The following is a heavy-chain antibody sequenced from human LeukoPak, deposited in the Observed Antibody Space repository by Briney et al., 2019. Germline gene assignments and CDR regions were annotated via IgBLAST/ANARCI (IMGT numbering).Heavy chain of an antibody. CDR3: ARTGVVIRAFDASDN. J-gene: IGHJ3*02. Sequence: PGGSLRLSCAASGFMFNTYAINWVRQAPGKGLEWVALISYDGRSEYYADSVKGRFTISRDNSRNILYLQMNSLRVEDSALYYCARTGVVIRAFDASDNWSQGTMVAVSS. D-gene: IGHD3-3*01. CDR1: GFMFNTYA. V-gene: IGHV3-30*04. CDR2: ISYDGRSE.